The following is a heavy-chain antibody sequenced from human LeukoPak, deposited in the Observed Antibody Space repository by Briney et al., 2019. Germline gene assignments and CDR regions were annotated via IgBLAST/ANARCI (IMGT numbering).Heavy chain of an antibody. CDR1: GFTFSDYY. D-gene: IGHD2-21*02. J-gene: IGHJ4*02. CDR2: ISSSGSYT. CDR3: ARANIVVVTAIQKSCYFDY. Sequence: GGSLRLSCAASGFTFSDYYMSWIRQAPGKGLGWVSYISSSGSYTNYADSVKGRFTISRDNAKNSLYLQMNSLRAEDTAVYYCARANIVVVTAIQKSCYFDYWGQGTLVTVSS. V-gene: IGHV3-11*06.